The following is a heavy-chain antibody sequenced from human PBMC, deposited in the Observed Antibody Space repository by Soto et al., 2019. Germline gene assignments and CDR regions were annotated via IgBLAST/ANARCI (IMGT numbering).Heavy chain of an antibody. Sequence: GGSLRLSCAVSRFTFSSYGMNWVRQAPGKGLEWVSSISDDGDSTYYADSVKGRFTISRDNSKNTLYLQMNSLRAEDTAVYYCAKHSGYQEAAYLDYWGQGTLVTVSS. CDR2: ISDDGDST. J-gene: IGHJ4*02. CDR3: AKHSGYQEAAYLDY. V-gene: IGHV3-23*01. D-gene: IGHD5-12*01. CDR1: RFTFSSYG.